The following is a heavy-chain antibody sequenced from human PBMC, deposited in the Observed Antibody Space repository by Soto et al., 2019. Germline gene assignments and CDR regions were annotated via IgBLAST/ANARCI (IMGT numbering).Heavy chain of an antibody. D-gene: IGHD2-2*01. J-gene: IGHJ6*02. V-gene: IGHV1-69*12. CDR2: IIPIFGTA. CDR3: AHRCAGTSCPISCYYGIDV. Sequence: QVQLVQSGAEVKKPGSSVKVSCKASGGTFSSYAISWVRQDPGQGLEWMGGIIPIFGTADYAQKFQGRVTITADESTSSAYMEVSSLRSEDTGVYYCAHRCAGTSCPISCYYGIDVWGPGTTVTVSS. CDR1: GGTFSSYA.